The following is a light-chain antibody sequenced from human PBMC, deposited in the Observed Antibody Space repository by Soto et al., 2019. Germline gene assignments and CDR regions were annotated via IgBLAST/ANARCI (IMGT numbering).Light chain of an antibody. Sequence: EIVLTQSPGSLSLSPGERATLSCRASQSVSTNYLAWYQQKPGQAPRLLIYDASSRATGVPDKFRGSGSGTDFTLSISRLEPEDFAVYYWQQYASSLTFGGGTKIEIK. CDR3: QQYASSLT. J-gene: IGKJ4*01. V-gene: IGKV3-20*01. CDR1: QSVSTNY. CDR2: DAS.